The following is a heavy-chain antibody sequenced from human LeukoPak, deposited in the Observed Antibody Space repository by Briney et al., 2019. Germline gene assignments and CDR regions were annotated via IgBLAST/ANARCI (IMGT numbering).Heavy chain of an antibody. D-gene: IGHD2-15*01. J-gene: IGHJ3*02. V-gene: IGHV4-30-4*01. Sequence: PSETLSLTCTVSGGSISSGDYYWSWIRQPPGKGLEWIGYIYYSGSTYYNPSLKSRVTISVDTSKNQFSLKLSSVTAADTAVYYCARSYCSGGSCYHGTAAFDIWGQGTMVTVSS. CDR3: ARSYCSGGSCYHGTAAFDI. CDR1: GGSISSGDYY. CDR2: IYYSGST.